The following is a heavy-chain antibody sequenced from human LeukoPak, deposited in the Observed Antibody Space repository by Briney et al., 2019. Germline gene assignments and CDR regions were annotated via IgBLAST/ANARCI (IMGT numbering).Heavy chain of an antibody. Sequence: ASVKVSCKASGYTLTSYGISWVRQAPGQGLEWMGWISGYNGNTNYAQKLQGRVSMTTDTSTSTAYMEPRSLRSDDTAVYYCARSYCTTTSCYRRDFDHWGQGTLVTVSS. J-gene: IGHJ4*02. CDR3: ARSYCTTTSCYRRDFDH. CDR1: GYTLTSYG. D-gene: IGHD2-2*02. V-gene: IGHV1-18*01. CDR2: ISGYNGNT.